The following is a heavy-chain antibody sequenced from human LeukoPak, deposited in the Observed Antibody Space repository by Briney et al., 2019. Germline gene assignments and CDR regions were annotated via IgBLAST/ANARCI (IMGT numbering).Heavy chain of an antibody. Sequence: SETLSLTCAVYGGSFSGYYWSWIRQPPGKGLEWIGEINHSGSTNYNPSLKSRVTISVDTSKNQFSLKLSSVTAADTAVYYCARVRITIFLGGADYFDYWGQGTLVTVSS. V-gene: IGHV4-34*01. CDR3: ARVRITIFLGGADYFDY. CDR1: GGSFSGYY. CDR2: INHSGST. J-gene: IGHJ4*02. D-gene: IGHD3-9*01.